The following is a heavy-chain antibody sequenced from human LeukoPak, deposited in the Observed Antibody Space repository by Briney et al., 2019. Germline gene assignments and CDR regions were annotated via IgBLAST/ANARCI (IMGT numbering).Heavy chain of an antibody. CDR1: GFTFSSYG. J-gene: IGHJ4*02. CDR2: ISGSGGST. V-gene: IGHV3-23*01. D-gene: IGHD7-27*01. Sequence: GGTLRLSCAASGFTFSSYGMSWVRQAPGKGLEWVSTISGSGGSTYYADSVKGRFTISRDNSKNTLYLQMNSLRAEDTAVYYCAANWGVSAIDYWGQGTLVTVSS. CDR3: AANWGVSAIDY.